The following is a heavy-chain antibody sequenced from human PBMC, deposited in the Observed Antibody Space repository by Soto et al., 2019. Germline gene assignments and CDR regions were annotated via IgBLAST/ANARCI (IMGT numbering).Heavy chain of an antibody. J-gene: IGHJ4*02. CDR2: IYWYDDM. CDR3: GHSGLSCVAES. CDR1: GVSLSTYGEG. V-gene: IGHV2-5*01. Sequence: QITLKQSGPTLVKPTQTLTLTCTFSGVSLSTYGEGVAWIRQPPGKALEWLALIYWYDDMRYSPSLRNRPTVAQDTAKIQVVMPMTNVDPRYTGTYFFGHSGLSCVAESWGQG. D-gene: IGHD5-12*01.